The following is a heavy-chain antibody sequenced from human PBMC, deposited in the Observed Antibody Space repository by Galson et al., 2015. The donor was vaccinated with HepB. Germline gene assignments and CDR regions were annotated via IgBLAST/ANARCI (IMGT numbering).Heavy chain of an antibody. J-gene: IGHJ4*02. CDR1: GFTFSIYG. Sequence: SLRLSCAASGFTFSIYGMHWVRQAPGKGLEWVAVISYDGSKKYFADSVKGRFTISRDNSKNTVYLQMNSLRTEDTAVYYCAKDLGIVIVPAEIYVDNWGQGTLVTVSS. V-gene: IGHV3-30*18. D-gene: IGHD2-2*01. CDR2: ISYDGSKK. CDR3: AKDLGIVIVPAEIYVDN.